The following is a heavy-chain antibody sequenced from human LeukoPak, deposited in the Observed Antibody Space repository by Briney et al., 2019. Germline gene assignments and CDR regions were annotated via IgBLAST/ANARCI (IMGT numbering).Heavy chain of an antibody. J-gene: IGHJ2*01. D-gene: IGHD1-26*01. CDR1: GFTFSNYA. Sequence: GGSLRLSCAASGFTFSNYAMSWVRQAPGKGLEWVSTISGSGGTTYYADSVKGRFTISRDNSKNTLHLQMNTLRAEDTAIFYCVTSRRTGTYLEGYFGLWGRGTLVTVSS. CDR3: VTSRRTGTYLEGYFGL. V-gene: IGHV3-23*01. CDR2: ISGSGGTT.